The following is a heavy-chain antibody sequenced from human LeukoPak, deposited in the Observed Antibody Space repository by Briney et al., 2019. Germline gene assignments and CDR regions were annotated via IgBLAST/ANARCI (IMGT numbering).Heavy chain of an antibody. D-gene: IGHD6-13*01. CDR3: ARHRRIAAAGIRGYDY. V-gene: IGHV4-61*02. Sequence: PTQTLSLTCTVSGGSISSGSYYWSWIRQPAGKGLEWIGRIYTSGSTNYIPSLKSRVTISVDTSKNQFSLKLTSVTAADTAVYYCARHRRIAAAGIRGYDYWGQGTLVTVSS. CDR1: GGSISSGSYY. CDR2: IYTSGST. J-gene: IGHJ4*02.